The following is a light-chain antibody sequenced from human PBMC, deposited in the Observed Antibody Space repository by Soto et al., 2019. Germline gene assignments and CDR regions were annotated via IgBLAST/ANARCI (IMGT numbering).Light chain of an antibody. V-gene: IGLV2-18*02. J-gene: IGLJ3*02. Sequence: QSVLTQPPSVSGSPGQSVTISCTGTSSDVGSYNRVSWYQQPPGTAPKLMIYEVTNRPSGVPNRFSAPKSGNTASLTISGLQAEDEADYYCTSYTSSRTWVFGGGTKLTVL. CDR2: EVT. CDR3: TSYTSSRTWV. CDR1: SSDVGSYNR.